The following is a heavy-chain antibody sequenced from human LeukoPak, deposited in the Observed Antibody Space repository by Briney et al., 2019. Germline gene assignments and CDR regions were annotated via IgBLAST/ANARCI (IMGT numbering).Heavy chain of an antibody. D-gene: IGHD3-16*01. J-gene: IGHJ4*02. V-gene: IGHV3-48*04. Sequence: GGSLRLSCTVSGFKFSSFSMNWARRAPGEGLEGLSYISSTSSAIYYADSVKVRFTISRDNAKNSLYLQMDSLRAEDTAIYYCARVIGSYGDSAYWGQGTLVTVSS. CDR3: ARVIGSYGDSAY. CDR1: GFKFSSFS. CDR2: ISSTSSAI.